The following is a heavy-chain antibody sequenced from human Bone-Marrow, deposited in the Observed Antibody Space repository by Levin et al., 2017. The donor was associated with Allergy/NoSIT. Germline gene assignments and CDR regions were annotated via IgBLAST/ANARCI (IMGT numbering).Heavy chain of an antibody. D-gene: IGHD3-16*01. Sequence: GESLKISCGASGFSFSSFAMTWVRQTPGKGLEWVSTVSPSGGTTYYADSVKGRFTISRDNSKNILFLQMNSLRAEDTALFYCAKMMSLKYFDYWGQGILVTVSS. J-gene: IGHJ4*02. CDR1: GFSFSSFA. CDR3: AKMMSLKYFDY. CDR2: VSPSGGTT. V-gene: IGHV3-23*01.